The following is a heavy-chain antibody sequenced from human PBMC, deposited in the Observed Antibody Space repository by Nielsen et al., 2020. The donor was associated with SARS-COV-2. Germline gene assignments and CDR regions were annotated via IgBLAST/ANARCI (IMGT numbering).Heavy chain of an antibody. CDR2: INPNSGGT. J-gene: IGHJ3*02. CDR3: ARDWNYYDSSGYGTYSAFDI. D-gene: IGHD3-22*01. V-gene: IGHV1-2*04. Sequence: WVRQAPGQGLEWMGRINPNSGGTNYAQKFQGWVTMTRDTSISTAYMELRSLRSDDTAVYYCARDWNYYDSSGYGTYSAFDIWGQGTMVTVSS.